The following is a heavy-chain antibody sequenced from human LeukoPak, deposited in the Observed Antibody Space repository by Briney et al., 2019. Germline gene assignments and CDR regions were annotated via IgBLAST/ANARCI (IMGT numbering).Heavy chain of an antibody. Sequence: PSETLSLTCAVYGGSFSGYYWSWIRQPPGKGLEWIGEINHSGSTNYNPSLKSRVTISVDTSKNQFSLKLSSVTAADTAVYYYARGDRITMIVEGAFDIWGQGTMVTVSS. D-gene: IGHD3-22*01. CDR3: ARGDRITMIVEGAFDI. CDR1: GGSFSGYY. V-gene: IGHV4-34*01. J-gene: IGHJ3*02. CDR2: INHSGST.